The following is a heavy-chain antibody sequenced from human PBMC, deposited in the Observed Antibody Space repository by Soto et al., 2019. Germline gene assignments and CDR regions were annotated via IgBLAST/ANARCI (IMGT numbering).Heavy chain of an antibody. CDR2: IYNSGTT. Sequence: SETLSLTCTVSGGSITRGGYYWSWIRQHPGKGLEWIGYIYNSGTTYYNPSLKSRVTISVDTSKNQFSLKLTSVTAADTAVYYCARVLFGRGNWFDPWGQGTLVTVSS. D-gene: IGHD3-3*01. V-gene: IGHV4-31*03. CDR1: GGSITRGGYY. J-gene: IGHJ5*02. CDR3: ARVLFGRGNWFDP.